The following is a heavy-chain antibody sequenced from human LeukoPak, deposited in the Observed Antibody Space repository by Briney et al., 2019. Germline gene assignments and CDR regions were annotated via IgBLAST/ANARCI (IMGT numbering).Heavy chain of an antibody. D-gene: IGHD5-18*01. CDR1: GDRVANNYAA. J-gene: IGHJ5*02. CDR2: TYQRSNWYN. Sequence: SQTLSLTCAISGDRVANNYAAWNWIRRSPSRGLEWLGRTYQRSNWYNDYAVSVKSRITIRPDTSENQFSLQLNSVTPDDTAVYYCARGGYSFGPFDPWGQGTLVTVSS. CDR3: ARGGYSFGPFDP. V-gene: IGHV6-1*01.